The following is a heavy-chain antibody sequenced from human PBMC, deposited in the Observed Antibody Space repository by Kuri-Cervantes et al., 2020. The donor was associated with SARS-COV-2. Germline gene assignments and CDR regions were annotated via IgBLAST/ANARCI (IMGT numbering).Heavy chain of an antibody. CDR2: ISWNSGSI. D-gene: IGHD2-2*01. CDR3: ARVGSTSCADY. J-gene: IGHJ4*02. CDR1: GFTFDDYA. Sequence: SLKISCAASGFTFDDYAMHWVRQAPGKGLEWVSGISWNSGSIGYADSVKGRFTISRDNAKNSLYLQMNSLRAEDTAVYYCARVGSTSCADYWGQGTLVTVSS. V-gene: IGHV3-9*01.